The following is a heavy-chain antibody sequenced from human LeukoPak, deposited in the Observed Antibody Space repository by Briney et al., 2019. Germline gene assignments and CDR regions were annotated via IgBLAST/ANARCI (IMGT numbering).Heavy chain of an antibody. J-gene: IGHJ6*03. CDR2: IYTSGST. V-gene: IGHV4-61*02. Sequence: SQTLSLTCTVSGGSISSGSYYWSWIRQPAGKGLEWIGRIYTSGSTNYNPSLKSRVTISVDTSKNQFSLRLSSVTAADTAVYYCARVSSGPYYYYYMDVWGKGTTVTVSS. CDR3: ARVSSGPYYYYYMDV. CDR1: GGSISSGSYY. D-gene: IGHD3-22*01.